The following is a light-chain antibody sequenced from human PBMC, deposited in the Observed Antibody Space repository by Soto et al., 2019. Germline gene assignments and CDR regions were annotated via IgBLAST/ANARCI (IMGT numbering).Light chain of an antibody. J-gene: IGKJ5*01. CDR3: NQYHNWRPFT. CDR1: QSVSSN. CDR2: GAS. V-gene: IGKV3-15*01. Sequence: EIVLTQSPATLSVSPGERATLSCRASQSVSSNLAWYQQKPGQAPRLLIYGASTRATGIPARFSGSGSGTEFTLTISSLQSEDFAVYYCNQYHNWRPFTFGPGTRLEIK.